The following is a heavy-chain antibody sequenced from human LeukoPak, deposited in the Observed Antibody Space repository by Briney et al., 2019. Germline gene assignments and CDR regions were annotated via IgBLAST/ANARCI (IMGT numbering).Heavy chain of an antibody. V-gene: IGHV4-61*02. J-gene: IGHJ4*02. Sequence: SQTLSLTCTVSGGSISSGSYYWSWIRQPAGKGLEWIGRIYTSGSTNYNPSLKSRVTISVDTSKNQFSLKLSSVTAADTAVYYCARSGKYCSSTSCYRKFDYWGRGTLVTVSS. CDR2: IYTSGST. CDR3: ARSGKYCSSTSCYRKFDY. CDR1: GGSISSGSYY. D-gene: IGHD2-2*01.